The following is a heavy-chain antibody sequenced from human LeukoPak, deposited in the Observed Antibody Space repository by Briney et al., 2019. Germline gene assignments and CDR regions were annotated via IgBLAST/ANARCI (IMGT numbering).Heavy chain of an antibody. CDR2: INHSGST. D-gene: IGHD6-19*01. Sequence: SGTLSLTCAVYGGSFSGYYWSWIRQPPGKGLEWIGEINHSGSTNYNPSLESRVTISVDTSTNQFSLKLSSVTAADTAVYYCARGDSSGSSYYFDYWGQGTLVTVSS. CDR1: GGSFSGYY. CDR3: ARGDSSGSSYYFDY. J-gene: IGHJ4*02. V-gene: IGHV4-34*01.